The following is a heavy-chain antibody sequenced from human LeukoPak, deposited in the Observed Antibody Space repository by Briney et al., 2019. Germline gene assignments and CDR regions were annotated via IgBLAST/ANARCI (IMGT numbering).Heavy chain of an antibody. Sequence: GGSLRLSCAASGFTFSSYAMSWVRQAPGKGLEWVSAISGSGGSTYYADSVKGRFTISRDNSKNTPYLQMNSLRAEDTAVYYCAKGSPWELLLGYFDYWGQGTLVTVSS. CDR3: AKGSPWELLLGYFDY. CDR1: GFTFSSYA. V-gene: IGHV3-23*01. J-gene: IGHJ4*02. D-gene: IGHD1-26*01. CDR2: ISGSGGST.